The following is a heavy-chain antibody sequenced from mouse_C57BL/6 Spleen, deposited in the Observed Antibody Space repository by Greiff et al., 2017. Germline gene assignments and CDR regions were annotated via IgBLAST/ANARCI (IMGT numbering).Heavy chain of an antibody. J-gene: IGHJ2*01. CDR3: ARTPFDD. V-gene: IGHV1-76*01. Sequence: VQLQQSGAELVRPGASVKLSCKASGYTFTDYYINWVKQRPGQGLEWIARIYPGSGNTYYNEKFKGKATLTAEKSSSTAYMQLSSLTSEDSAVYFCARTPFDDWGQGTTLTVSS. CDR2: IYPGSGNT. CDR1: GYTFTDYY.